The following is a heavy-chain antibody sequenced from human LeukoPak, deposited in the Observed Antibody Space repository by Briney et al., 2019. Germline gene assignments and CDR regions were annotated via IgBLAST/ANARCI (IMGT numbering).Heavy chain of an antibody. V-gene: IGHV3-9*03. CDR3: AKDMRYSSSGSFDY. CDR1: GFTFDDYA. CDR2: ISWNSGNI. Sequence: PGGSLRLSCAASGFTFDDYAMHWVRQAPGKGLEWVSGISWNSGNIVYADSVRGRFTISRDNAKNSLYLQMDSLRAEDMAFYYCAKDMRYSSSGSFDYWSQGTLVTVSS. J-gene: IGHJ4*02. D-gene: IGHD6-6*01.